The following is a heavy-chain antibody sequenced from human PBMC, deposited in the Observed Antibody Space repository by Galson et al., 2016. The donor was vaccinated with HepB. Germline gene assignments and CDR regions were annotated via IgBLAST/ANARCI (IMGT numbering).Heavy chain of an antibody. V-gene: IGHV3-30*03. J-gene: IGHJ6*02. CDR1: GFTFSTFA. D-gene: IGHD3-3*01. Sequence: SLRLSCAASGFTFSTFAMHWVRQAPGKGLEWLAFISYDGDHKYYADSVKGRCTISRDNSQNTLFLQMNRLKPDDTAVYFCARGLRWSGFFKIYFYYGMDVWGQGTTVTVSS. CDR3: ARGLRWSGFFKIYFYYGMDV. CDR2: ISYDGDHK.